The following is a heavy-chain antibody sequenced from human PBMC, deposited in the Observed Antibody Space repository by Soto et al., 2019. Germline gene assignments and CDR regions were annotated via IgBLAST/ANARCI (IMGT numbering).Heavy chain of an antibody. CDR2: IYPGDSDT. D-gene: IGHD3-22*01. Sequence: PGESLKISCKGSGYTFTNYWIGWVRQMPGKGLEWMGIIYPGDSDTKYNPSFQGQVTISADKSITTTYLQWSSLKASDTAMYYCARLRANYYDSRYFDYWGQGTLVTVSS. V-gene: IGHV5-51*01. CDR1: GYTFTNYW. CDR3: ARLRANYYDSRYFDY. J-gene: IGHJ4*02.